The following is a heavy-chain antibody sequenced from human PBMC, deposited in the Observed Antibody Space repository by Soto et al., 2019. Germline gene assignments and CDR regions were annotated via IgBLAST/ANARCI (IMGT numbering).Heavy chain of an antibody. J-gene: IGHJ6*02. Sequence: ESGGGVVQPGRSLRLSCAASGFTFSSYGMHWVRQAPGKGLEWVAVIWYDGSNKYYADSVKGRFTISRDNSKNTLYLQMNSLRAEDTAVYYCARDSLSHYGMDVWGQGTTVTVSS. V-gene: IGHV3-33*01. CDR1: GFTFSSYG. CDR2: IWYDGSNK. CDR3: ARDSLSHYGMDV.